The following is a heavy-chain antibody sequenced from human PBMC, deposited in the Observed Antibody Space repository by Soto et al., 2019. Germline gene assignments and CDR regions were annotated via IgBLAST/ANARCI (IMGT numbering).Heavy chain of an antibody. CDR3: VRNMRLWRLAS. V-gene: IGHV3-74*03. CDR2: INTDGSVA. CDR1: GLTFRSYW. D-gene: IGHD2-21*01. J-gene: IGHJ4*02. Sequence: EVQLVESGGGLVQPGESLRLSCAASGLTFRSYWMHWVRQAPGKGLVWVSRINTDGSVAMYVDSVKGRFTISRDNAKNPLDLHMHRLRAEDTAVYYCVRNMRLWRLASWGRGTRAAVPP.